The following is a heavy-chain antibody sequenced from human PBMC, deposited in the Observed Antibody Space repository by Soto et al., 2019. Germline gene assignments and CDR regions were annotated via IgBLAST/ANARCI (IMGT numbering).Heavy chain of an antibody. CDR3: AREYCVTTSCYGVDY. CDR1: GYTFTTFG. J-gene: IGHJ4*02. V-gene: IGHV1-18*01. Sequence: ASVKVSCKASGYTFTTFGISWVRQAPGQGLEWMGWISTSNGDTKYAREVQGRVTMSTDTTTSTAYMELSSLKSDDTAVYYCAREYCVTTSCYGVDYWGQGILVTSPQ. CDR2: ISTSNGDT. D-gene: IGHD2-2*01.